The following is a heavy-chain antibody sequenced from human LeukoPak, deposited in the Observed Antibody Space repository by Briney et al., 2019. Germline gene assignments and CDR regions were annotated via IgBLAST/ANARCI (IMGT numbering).Heavy chain of an antibody. CDR3: ARERAPTWLQFDNYYYGMDV. D-gene: IGHD5-24*01. J-gene: IGHJ6*02. V-gene: IGHV4-4*07. Sequence: SETLSLTCTVSGGSISYYYWTWIRQPAGKGLEWIGRIYGSGSTNYNPSLKSRVIMSVDTSKNQFSLKLSSVTAADTAVYYCARERAPTWLQFDNYYYGMDVWGQGTTVTVSS. CDR1: GGSISYYY. CDR2: IYGSGST.